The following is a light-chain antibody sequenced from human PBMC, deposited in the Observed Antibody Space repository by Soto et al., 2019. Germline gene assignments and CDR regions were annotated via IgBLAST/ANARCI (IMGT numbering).Light chain of an antibody. CDR1: QSVRSSS. CDR2: GAS. CDR3: QQYGRSPRT. J-gene: IGKJ1*01. V-gene: IGKV3-20*01. Sequence: EIVLTQSPGTLSLSPGARAPLSCRASQSVRSSSLAWYQQKPGQAPRLLIYGASSRATGIPDRFSGSGSGTDFTLTISRLEPEDFAVYYCQQYGRSPRTFGQGTKVDIK.